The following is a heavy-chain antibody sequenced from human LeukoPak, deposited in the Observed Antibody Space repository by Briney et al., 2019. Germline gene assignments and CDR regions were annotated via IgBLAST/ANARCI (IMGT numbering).Heavy chain of an antibody. J-gene: IGHJ6*03. CDR2: IYSGGST. D-gene: IGHD6-13*01. CDR1: EFSVGSNY. CDR3: AKDVHSSSWYHYYYYMDV. V-gene: IGHV3-53*01. Sequence: GGSLRLSCAASEFSVGSNYMTWVRQAPGKGLEWVSLIYSGGSTYYADSVKGRFTISRDNSKNTLYLQMNSLRAEDTAVYYCAKDVHSSSWYHYYYYMDVWGKGTTVTVSS.